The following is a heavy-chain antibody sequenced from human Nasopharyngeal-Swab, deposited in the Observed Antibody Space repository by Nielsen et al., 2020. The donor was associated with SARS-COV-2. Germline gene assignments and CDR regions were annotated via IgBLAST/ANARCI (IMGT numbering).Heavy chain of an antibody. D-gene: IGHD6-19*01. CDR3: ARRPEGRGSGWGYYYQYGLDV. J-gene: IGHJ6*02. CDR1: GESLSGFY. V-gene: IGHV4-34*01. Sequence: GSLRLSCAAYGESLSGFYWTWIRQSPEKGLEWIGEINHGGSTSYNPSLKRRGTISVDTSKNQFSLKLTSLTAADTAVFYCARRPEGRGSGWGYYYQYGLDVWGQGTTVTVSS. CDR2: INHGGST.